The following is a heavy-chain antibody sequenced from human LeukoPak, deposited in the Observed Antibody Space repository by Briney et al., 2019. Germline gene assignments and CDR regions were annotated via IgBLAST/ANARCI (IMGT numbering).Heavy chain of an antibody. J-gene: IGHJ6*02. CDR2: ISSSSSYI. V-gene: IGHV3-21*01. CDR3: ARVKNWSAGIAV. Sequence: PGGSLRLSCAASGFTFSSYSMNWVRQAPGKGLEWVSSISSSSSYIYYADSVKGRFTISRDNAKNSLYLQMNSLRAEDTAVYYCARVKNWSAGIAVWGQGTTVTVSS. D-gene: IGHD1-1*01. CDR1: GFTFSSYS.